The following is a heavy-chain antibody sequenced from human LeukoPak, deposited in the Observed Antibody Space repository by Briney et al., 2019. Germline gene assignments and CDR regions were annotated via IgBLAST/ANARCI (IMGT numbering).Heavy chain of an antibody. CDR3: ARTPRAYDSSGYDY. V-gene: IGHV4-39*07. Sequence: SETLSLTCTVSGGSISSSSYYWGWIRQPPGEGLEWIGSIYYSGSTYYNPSLKSRVTMSVDTSKNQFSLKLSSVTAVDTAVYYCARTPRAYDSSGYDYWGQGTLVTVSS. J-gene: IGHJ4*02. CDR1: GGSISSSSYY. D-gene: IGHD3-22*01. CDR2: IYYSGST.